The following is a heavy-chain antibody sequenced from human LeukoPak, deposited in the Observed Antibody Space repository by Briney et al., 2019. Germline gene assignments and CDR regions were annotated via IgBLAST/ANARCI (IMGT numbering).Heavy chain of an antibody. Sequence: ASVKVSCKVSGYTLTELSMHWVRRAPGKGLEWMGGFDPEDGETIYAQKFQGRVTMTRNTSISTAYMELSSLRSEDTAVYYCARNPFGGGQQWDYWGQGTLVTVSS. V-gene: IGHV1-24*01. J-gene: IGHJ4*02. D-gene: IGHD3-10*01. CDR2: FDPEDGET. CDR1: GYTLTELS. CDR3: ARNPFGGGQQWDY.